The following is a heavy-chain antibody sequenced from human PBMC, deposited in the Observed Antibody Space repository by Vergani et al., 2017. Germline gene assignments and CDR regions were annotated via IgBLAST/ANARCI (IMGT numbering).Heavy chain of an antibody. J-gene: IGHJ4*02. CDR3: ARVSPGDNSGWEPFDY. CDR2: INPTTGNP. V-gene: IGHV7-4-1*01. D-gene: IGHD6-19*01. CDR1: GYSFNNYA. Sequence: QEQLVQSGSELKKPGASVKVSCKASGYSFNNYAIHWVRQAPGQGLEWMGWINPTTGNPTYARAFTGRFVFSLDTSISTAYLQIGSLKAEDTAVYYCARVSPGDNSGWEPFDYWGQGTLVTVSS.